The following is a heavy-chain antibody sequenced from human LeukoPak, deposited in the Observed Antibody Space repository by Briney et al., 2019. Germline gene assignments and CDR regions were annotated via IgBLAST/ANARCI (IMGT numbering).Heavy chain of an antibody. CDR1: GFTFSLYW. Sequence: PGGSLRLSCAASGFTFSLYWMSWVRQAPGKGLEWVANIKQDGSEKYYVDPVKGRFTISRDNARNSLYLQMNSLRAEDTAVYYCVSTATFDHWGQGTLVTVSS. CDR2: IKQDGSEK. J-gene: IGHJ4*02. V-gene: IGHV3-7*05. CDR3: VSTATFDH. D-gene: IGHD5/OR15-5a*01.